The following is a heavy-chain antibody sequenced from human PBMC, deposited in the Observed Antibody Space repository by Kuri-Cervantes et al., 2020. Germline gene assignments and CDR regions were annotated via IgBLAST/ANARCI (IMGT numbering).Heavy chain of an antibody. D-gene: IGHD5-18*01. CDR3: AKETTGYSYGNLDY. CDR1: GFTFSSYG. CDR2: IWYDGSNK. Sequence: GGSLRLSCAASGFTFSSYGMHWVRQAPGKGLGWVAVIWYDGSNKYYADSVKGRFTISRDNSKNTLYLQMNSLRAEDTAVYYCAKETTGYSYGNLDYWGQGTLVTVSS. V-gene: IGHV3-30*02. J-gene: IGHJ4*02.